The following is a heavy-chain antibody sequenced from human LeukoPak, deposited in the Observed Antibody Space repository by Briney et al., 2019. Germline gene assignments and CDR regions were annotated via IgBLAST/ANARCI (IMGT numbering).Heavy chain of an antibody. D-gene: IGHD4-11*01. J-gene: IGHJ6*03. CDR3: ARVYAAGPTTVITDYMDV. CDR1: GYTFTSYG. V-gene: IGHV1-18*01. CDR2: ISAYNGNT. Sequence: GASVKVSCKASGYTFTSYGISWVRQAPGQGLEWMGWISAYNGNTNYAQKLQGRVTMTTDTSTSTAYMELRSLRSDNTAVYYCARVYAAGPTTVITDYMDVWGKGTTVTVSS.